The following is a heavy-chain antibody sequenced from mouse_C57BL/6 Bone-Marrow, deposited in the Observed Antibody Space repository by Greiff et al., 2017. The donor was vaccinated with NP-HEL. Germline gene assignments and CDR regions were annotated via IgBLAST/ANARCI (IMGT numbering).Heavy chain of an antibody. CDR3: ARLIYYGSFYAMDY. CDR1: GYTFTSYG. CDR2: IYPRSGNT. J-gene: IGHJ4*01. Sequence: VMLVESGAELARPGASVKLSCKASGYTFTSYGISWVKQRTGQGLEWIGEIYPRSGNTYYNEKFKGKATLTADKSSSTAYMELRSLTSEDSAVYFCARLIYYGSFYAMDYWGQGTSVTVSS. V-gene: IGHV1-81*01. D-gene: IGHD1-1*01.